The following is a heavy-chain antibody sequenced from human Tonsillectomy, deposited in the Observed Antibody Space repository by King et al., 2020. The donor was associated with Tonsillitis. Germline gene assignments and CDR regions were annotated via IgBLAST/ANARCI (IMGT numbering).Heavy chain of an antibody. CDR2: INPEDSDT. CDR3: ARRDGSGSYYSIDY. V-gene: IGHV5-51*01. J-gene: IGHJ4*02. D-gene: IGHD3-10*01. CDR1: GYRFSNYW. Sequence: QLVQSGAEVKKPGESLKISCKGSGYRFSNYWIGWVRQKAGKGLEWMGIINPEDSDTRYSPSFQGQVTISADNSISTASLQWSSLKASDSAMSYCARRDGSGSYYSIDYWGQGTLVTVSS.